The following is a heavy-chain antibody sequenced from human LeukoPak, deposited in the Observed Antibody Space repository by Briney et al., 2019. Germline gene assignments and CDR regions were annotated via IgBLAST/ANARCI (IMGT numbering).Heavy chain of an antibody. CDR3: ARGRFGDWFDP. Sequence: SETLSLTCTVSGGSISSYYWSWIRQPPGKGLEWIGYIYYSGSTNYNPSLKSRVTMSVDTSKNQFSLKLSSVTAADTAVYYCARGRFGDWFDPWGQGTLVTVSS. CDR2: IYYSGST. J-gene: IGHJ5*02. CDR1: GGSISSYY. V-gene: IGHV4-59*12. D-gene: IGHD3-16*01.